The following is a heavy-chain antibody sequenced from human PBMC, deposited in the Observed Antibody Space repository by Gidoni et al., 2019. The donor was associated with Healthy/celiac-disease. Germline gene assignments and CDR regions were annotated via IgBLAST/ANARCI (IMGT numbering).Heavy chain of an antibody. CDR2: IWYDGSNK. CDR1: GFTFSSYG. Sequence: QVQLVESGGGVVQPGRSLRLSCAASGFTFSSYGMTWVRHAPGKGLEWVAVIWYDGSNKYYADSVKGRFTISRDNSKNTLYLQMNSLRAEDTAVYYCARGGLGYCSGGSCPRDYYYYGMDVWGQGTTVTVSS. J-gene: IGHJ6*02. CDR3: ARGGLGYCSGGSCPRDYYYYGMDV. V-gene: IGHV3-33*01. D-gene: IGHD2-15*01.